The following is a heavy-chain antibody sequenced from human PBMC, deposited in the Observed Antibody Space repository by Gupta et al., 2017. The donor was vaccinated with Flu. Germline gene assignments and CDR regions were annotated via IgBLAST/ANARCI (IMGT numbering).Heavy chain of an antibody. J-gene: IGHJ6*03. Sequence: QGQLVQSGAEVEKPGSSVRVACKASGGTFSSHARHWVRQAPGQGLEWMGGISPVFGTANYAQKFQGRVTITADKATSTSYMELSSLRSEDTAVYFCARAGGLIVGYHYYMDVWGEGTTVTVSS. D-gene: IGHD2-15*01. V-gene: IGHV1-69*06. CDR3: ARAGGLIVGYHYYMDV. CDR2: ISPVFGTA. CDR1: GGTFSSHA.